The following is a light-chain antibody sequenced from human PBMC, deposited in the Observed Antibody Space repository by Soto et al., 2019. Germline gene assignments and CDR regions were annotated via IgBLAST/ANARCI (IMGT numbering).Light chain of an antibody. J-gene: IGLJ3*02. CDR1: NSDIGNYNY. Sequence: ALTQPRSVSGSPGQSVTISCTGTNSDIGNYNYVSWYQQHPGKAPKVMIYDVSKRPSGVPDRFSGSKSGNTASLTISGLQAEDEADYYCCSYPGSHTWVFGGGTQLTVL. V-gene: IGLV2-11*01. CDR2: DVS. CDR3: CSYPGSHTWV.